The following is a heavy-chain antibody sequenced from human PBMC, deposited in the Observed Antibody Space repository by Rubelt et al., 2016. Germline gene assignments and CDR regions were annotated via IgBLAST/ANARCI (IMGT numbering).Heavy chain of an antibody. CDR1: GFTFSSYA. Sequence: LSCAASGFTFSSYAMSWVRQAPGKGLEWVSAISGSGGSTYYADSVKGRFTISRHNSKNTLYLQMNSLRAEDTAVYYCARAQYDSSGYYYYYYGMDVWGQVTTVTVSS. J-gene: IGHJ6*02. V-gene: IGHV3-23*01. CDR3: ARAQYDSSGYYYYYYGMDV. CDR2: ISGSGGST. D-gene: IGHD3-22*01.